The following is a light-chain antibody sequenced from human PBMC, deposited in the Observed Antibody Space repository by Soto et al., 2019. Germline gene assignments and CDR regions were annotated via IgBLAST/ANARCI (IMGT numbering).Light chain of an antibody. CDR3: SSYTSSSVV. CDR1: SSDVGGYNY. V-gene: IGLV2-14*01. Sequence: QSVLTQPASVSGSPGQSITISCTGTSSDVGGYNYVSWYQQHPGKAPKLMIYDVSNRPSEVSNRFSGSKSGNTASLTISGLQAEDEADYYCSSYTSSSVVFGGGTKVTVL. J-gene: IGLJ2*01. CDR2: DVS.